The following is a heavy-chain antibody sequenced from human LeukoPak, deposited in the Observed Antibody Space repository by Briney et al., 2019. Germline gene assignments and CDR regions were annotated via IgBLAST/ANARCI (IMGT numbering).Heavy chain of an antibody. V-gene: IGHV3-30-3*01. CDR2: ISYDGSNK. D-gene: IGHD2-15*01. CDR1: GFTFSSYA. Sequence: PGGSLRLSCAASGFTFSSYAMHWVRQAPGKGLEWVAVISYDGSNKYYADSVKGRFTISRDNAKNSVYLQMNSLRPEDTALYYCAKDSQTGYCSGGSCYSAWFDSWGQGTLVTVSS. CDR3: AKDSQTGYCSGGSCYSAWFDS. J-gene: IGHJ5*01.